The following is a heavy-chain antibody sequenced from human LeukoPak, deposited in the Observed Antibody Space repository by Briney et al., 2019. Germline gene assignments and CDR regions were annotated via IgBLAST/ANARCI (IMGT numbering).Heavy chain of an antibody. Sequence: TGGSLRLSCAASGFTFSSYSMNWVRQAPGKGLEWVSSISSSSSYIYYADSVKGRFTISRDNAKNSLYLQMNSLRAEDTAVYYCAISLYGPAAEPYYYYYMDVWGKGTTVTVSS. CDR1: GFTFSSYS. CDR3: AISLYGPAAEPYYYYYMDV. V-gene: IGHV3-21*01. D-gene: IGHD2-2*01. CDR2: ISSSSSYI. J-gene: IGHJ6*03.